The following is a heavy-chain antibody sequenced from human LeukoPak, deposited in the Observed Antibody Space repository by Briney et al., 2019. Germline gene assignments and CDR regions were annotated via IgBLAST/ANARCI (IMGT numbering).Heavy chain of an antibody. D-gene: IGHD3-9*01. CDR1: GFTFSSYA. CDR3: ARRDWADY. Sequence: GGSLRLSCAASGFTFSSYAMSWVRQAPGQGLEWVSAISGSGGSTYYADSVKGRFTISTDNSKNTAYLQINSLRAEDMAVYYCARRDWADYWGQGTLVTVSS. J-gene: IGHJ4*02. V-gene: IGHV3-23*01. CDR2: ISGSGGST.